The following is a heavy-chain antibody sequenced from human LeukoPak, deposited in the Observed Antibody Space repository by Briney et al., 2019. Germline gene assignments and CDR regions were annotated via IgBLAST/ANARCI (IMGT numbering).Heavy chain of an antibody. CDR3: ARASYYYDSSGYSYYLDY. J-gene: IGHJ4*02. V-gene: IGHV1-2*06. CDR1: GYTFTGYY. CDR2: TNPNSGGT. Sequence: ASVKVSCKASGYTFTGYYMHWVRQAPGQGLEWMGRTNPNSGGTNYAQKFQGRVTMTRETSITTAYMELNRLRSDDTAVYYCARASYYYDSSGYSYYLDYWGQGTLVTVSS. D-gene: IGHD3-22*01.